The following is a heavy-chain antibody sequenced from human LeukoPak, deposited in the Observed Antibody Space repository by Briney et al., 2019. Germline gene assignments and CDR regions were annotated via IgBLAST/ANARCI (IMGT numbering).Heavy chain of an antibody. D-gene: IGHD1-26*01. J-gene: IGHJ3*02. CDR2: IYYSGST. Sequence: SETLSLTCTVSGGSISSSSYYWGWIRQPPGKGLEWIGSIYYSGSTYYNPSLKSRVTISVDTFKNQFSLKLSSVTAADTAVYYCARHEVSVGAFDIWGQGTMVTVSS. CDR3: ARHEVSVGAFDI. V-gene: IGHV4-39*01. CDR1: GGSISSSSYY.